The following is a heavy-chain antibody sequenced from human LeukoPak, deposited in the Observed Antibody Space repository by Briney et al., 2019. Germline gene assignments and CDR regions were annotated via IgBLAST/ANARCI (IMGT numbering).Heavy chain of an antibody. D-gene: IGHD6-19*01. V-gene: IGHV1-18*01. CDR1: GYTFTSYS. CDR2: ISAYNGNT. CDR3: ARGSGWYR. J-gene: IGHJ4*02. Sequence: ASVKVSCKTSGYTFTSYSISWVRQAPGQGLEWMGWISAYNGNTNYAQKFQGRVTMTRNTSISTAYMELSSLRSEDTAVYYCARGSGWYRWGQGTLVTVSS.